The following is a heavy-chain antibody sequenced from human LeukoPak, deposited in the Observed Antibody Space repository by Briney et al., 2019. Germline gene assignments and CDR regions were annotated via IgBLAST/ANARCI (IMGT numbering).Heavy chain of an antibody. CDR3: ATAVGIAAAGSGWFDP. V-gene: IGHV1-24*01. J-gene: IGHJ5*02. CDR2: FDHEDGET. D-gene: IGHD6-13*01. CDR1: GYTLTELS. Sequence: ASVKVSCKVSGYTLTELSMHWVRQAPGKGLEWMGGFDHEDGETIYAQKFQGRVTMTEDTSTDTAYMELSSLRSEDTAVYYCATAVGIAAAGSGWFDPWGQGTLVTVSS.